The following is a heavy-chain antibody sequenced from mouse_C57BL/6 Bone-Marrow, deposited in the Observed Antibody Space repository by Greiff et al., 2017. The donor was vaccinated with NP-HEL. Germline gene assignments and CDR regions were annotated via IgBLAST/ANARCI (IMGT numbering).Heavy chain of an antibody. V-gene: IGHV10-3*01. CDR1: GFTFNTYA. D-gene: IGHD2-4*01. Sequence: EVQRVESGGGLVQPKGSLKLSCAASGFTFNTYAMHWVRQAPGKGLEWVARIRSKSSNYATYYADSVKDRFTISRDDSQSMLYLQMNNLKTEDTAMYYCVRGPLPIYYDYPWYFDVWGTGTTVTVSS. J-gene: IGHJ1*03. CDR2: IRSKSSNYAT. CDR3: VRGPLPIYYDYPWYFDV.